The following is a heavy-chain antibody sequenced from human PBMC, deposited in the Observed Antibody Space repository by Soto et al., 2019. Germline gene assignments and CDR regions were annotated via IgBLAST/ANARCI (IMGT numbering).Heavy chain of an antibody. CDR2: IIPIFGTA. Sequence: SVKVSCKASGGTFSSYAISWVRQAPGQGLEWMGGIIPIFGTANYAQKFQGRVTITADESTSTAYMELSSLRSEDTAVYYCAELELRGSRDGYYYYYGMDVWGQGTTVTVSS. J-gene: IGHJ6*02. CDR1: GGTFSSYA. D-gene: IGHD1-7*01. CDR3: AELELRGSRDGYYYYYGMDV. V-gene: IGHV1-69*13.